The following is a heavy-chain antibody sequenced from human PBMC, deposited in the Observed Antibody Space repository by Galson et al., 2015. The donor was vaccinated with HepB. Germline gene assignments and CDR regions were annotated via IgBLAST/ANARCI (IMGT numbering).Heavy chain of an antibody. J-gene: IGHJ3*02. D-gene: IGHD3-16*01. V-gene: IGHV3-15*01. CDR3: TTEPLLRSGAFDI. Sequence: SLRLSCAASGFTFSNAWMSWVRQAPGKGLEWVGRIKSKIDGGTTDYTAPVKGRFTISRDDSKNTLYLQMNSLKTEDTAVYYCTTEPLLRSGAFDIWGQGTMVTVSS. CDR1: GFTFSNAW. CDR2: IKSKIDGGTT.